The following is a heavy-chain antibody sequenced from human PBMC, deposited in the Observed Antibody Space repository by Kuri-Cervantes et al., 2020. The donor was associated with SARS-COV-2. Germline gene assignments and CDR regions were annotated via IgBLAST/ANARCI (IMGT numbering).Heavy chain of an antibody. CDR1: GFFFGDYY. J-gene: IGHJ3*02. CDR2: LTFDGNND. CDR3: ARERRSDADGFDI. Sequence: GESLKISCAASGFFFGDYYMHWVRQAPGKGLEWVSGLTFDGNNDYYTQSVKGRFTISRDNSNNTLFLHMDSLRGDDTAVYYCARERRSDADGFDIWGQGTMVTVSS. V-gene: IGHV3-30-3*01.